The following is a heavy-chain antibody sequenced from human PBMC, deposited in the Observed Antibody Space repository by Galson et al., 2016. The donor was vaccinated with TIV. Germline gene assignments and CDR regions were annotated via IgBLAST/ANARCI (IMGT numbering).Heavy chain of an antibody. J-gene: IGHJ4*02. CDR2: IDWDDDK. Sequence: PALVKPTQTLTLTCSFSGFSLSTSGMCVSWIRQPPGKALEWLARIDWDDDKSYSPSLKTRLTISKDTSKNQVVLTMTNMDPVDTATYYCARISGYYDSSGHYIPRSFDYWGQGALVTVSS. D-gene: IGHD3-22*01. CDR1: GFSLSTSGMC. CDR3: ARISGYYDSSGHYIPRSFDY. V-gene: IGHV2-70*11.